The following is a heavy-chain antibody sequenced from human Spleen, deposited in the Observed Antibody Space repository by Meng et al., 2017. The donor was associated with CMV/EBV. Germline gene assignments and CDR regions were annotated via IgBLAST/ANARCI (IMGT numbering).Heavy chain of an antibody. J-gene: IGHJ4*02. Sequence: GESLKISCTASGFTFITCAMNWVRQAPGKGLEWVSSISSSSSYIYYADSVKGRFTISRDNAKNSLYLQMNSLRAEDTAVYYCARAVDFWSGYYSLAPVYWGQGTLVTVSS. CDR1: GFTFITCA. CDR2: ISSSSSYI. D-gene: IGHD3-3*01. V-gene: IGHV3-21*01. CDR3: ARAVDFWSGYYSLAPVY.